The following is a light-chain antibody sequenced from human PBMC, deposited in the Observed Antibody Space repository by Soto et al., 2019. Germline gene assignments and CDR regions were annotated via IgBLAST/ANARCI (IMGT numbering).Light chain of an antibody. CDR1: GRDIGAYDY. V-gene: IGLV2-14*01. CDR3: SSYTTSYFYV. Sequence: QSALPQPASVSGSPGQSITIYCTGIGRDIGAYDYVSWYQQHPGKAPKLLIYGVKNRPSGVSYRFSASKSAFTASLTISGLQAEDEAHYYCSSYTTSYFYVFGPGTKVTVL. J-gene: IGLJ1*01. CDR2: GVK.